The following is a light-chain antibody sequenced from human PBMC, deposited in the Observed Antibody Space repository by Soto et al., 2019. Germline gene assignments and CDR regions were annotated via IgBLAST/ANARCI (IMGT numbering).Light chain of an antibody. V-gene: IGKV1-39*01. CDR2: GAS. CDR3: QQTYSSP. J-gene: IGKJ3*01. CDR1: QSISSF. Sequence: DIQMTQSPSSLSASVGDRVTIICRASQSISSFLNWYQQKPGKAPKLLVYGASSLQSGVPSRVSGSGSGTDFTLTISSLQPEDFATYFCQQTYSSPFGPGTKVYIK.